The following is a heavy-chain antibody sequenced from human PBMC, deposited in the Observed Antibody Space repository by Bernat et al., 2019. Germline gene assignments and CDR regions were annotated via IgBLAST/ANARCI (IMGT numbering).Heavy chain of an antibody. CDR2: ISYDGSNK. Sequence: QVRLVESGGGVVQPGRSLRLSCVASGFSFSSYAMYWVRQAPGKGLEWVAVISYDGSNKYYADSVKGRFTISRDSSKNTVYLQMNTLRADDTAVYYCARDKSDYYDSSGYLYYWGQGSLVTVSS. J-gene: IGHJ4*02. D-gene: IGHD3-22*01. CDR3: ARDKSDYYDSSGYLYY. V-gene: IGHV3-30-3*01. CDR1: GFSFSSYA.